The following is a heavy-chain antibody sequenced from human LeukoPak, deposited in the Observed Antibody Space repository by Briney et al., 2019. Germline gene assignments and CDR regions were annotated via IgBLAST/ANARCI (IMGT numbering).Heavy chain of an antibody. J-gene: IGHJ4*02. Sequence: AVKVSCKASGGTFSSYAISWVRQAPRPGLEGMGRIIPIFGAANYAQKFQGRVTITADKSTSTAYMELSSLRSEDTAVYYCARIHTVTTATGYWGQGTLVTVSS. CDR1: GGTFSSYA. D-gene: IGHD4-17*01. CDR3: ARIHTVTTATGY. CDR2: IIPIFGAA. V-gene: IGHV1-69*06.